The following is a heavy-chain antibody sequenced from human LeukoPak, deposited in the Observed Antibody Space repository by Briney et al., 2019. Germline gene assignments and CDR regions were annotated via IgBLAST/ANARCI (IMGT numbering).Heavy chain of an antibody. CDR3: ARGFHLLRYHDRGNFDY. Sequence: SETLSLTCAVYGGSFSGYYWSWIRQPPGKGLECSGEINHSGSTNYNPSLKSRVTISVDTSKNQFSLKLSSVTAADTAVYYCARGFHLLRYHDRGNFDYWGQGTLVTVSS. D-gene: IGHD3-22*01. J-gene: IGHJ4*02. V-gene: IGHV4-34*01. CDR1: GGSFSGYY. CDR2: INHSGST.